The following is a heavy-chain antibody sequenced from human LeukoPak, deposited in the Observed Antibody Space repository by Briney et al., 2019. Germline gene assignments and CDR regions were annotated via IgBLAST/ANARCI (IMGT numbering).Heavy chain of an antibody. D-gene: IGHD4-17*01. CDR3: AREGGEAPTHDYGIFDY. V-gene: IGHV6-1*01. CDR1: GDSVSSNSAA. CDR2: TYYRSKWYN. J-gene: IGHJ4*02. Sequence: SQTLSLTCAISGDSVSSNSAAWNWIRQSPSRGLEWLGRTYYRSKWYNDYAVSVKSRITINPDTSKNQFSLQLNSVTPDDTAVYYCAREGGEAPTHDYGIFDYWGQGTLVTVSS.